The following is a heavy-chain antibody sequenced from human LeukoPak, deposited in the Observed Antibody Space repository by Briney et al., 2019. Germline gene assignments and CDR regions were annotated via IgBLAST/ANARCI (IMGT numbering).Heavy chain of an antibody. CDR2: INPNSGGT. D-gene: IGHD2-15*01. CDR3: ARFVRAAATHNWFDP. J-gene: IGHJ5*02. CDR1: GYTFTGYY. V-gene: IGHV1-2*02. Sequence: GASVTVSCKASGYTFTGYYMHWVRQAPGQGLEWMGWINPNSGGTNYAQKFQGRVTMTRDTSISTAYMELSRLRSDDTAVYYCARFVRAAATHNWFDPWGQGTLVTVSS.